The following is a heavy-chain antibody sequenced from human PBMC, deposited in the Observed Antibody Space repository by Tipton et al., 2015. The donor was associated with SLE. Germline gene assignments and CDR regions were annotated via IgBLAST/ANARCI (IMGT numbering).Heavy chain of an antibody. CDR1: GGAFSGYY. CDR2: INHSGNT. Sequence: TLSLTCAVDGGAFSGYYWNWIRQPPGKGLEWIGEINHSGNTNYNPSLKRRVTISVDTSKNQFSLKLSSVTAADTAVYYCARGQHQLGRFDPWGQGTLVTVSS. J-gene: IGHJ5*02. CDR3: ARGQHQLGRFDP. D-gene: IGHD1-1*01. V-gene: IGHV4-34*01.